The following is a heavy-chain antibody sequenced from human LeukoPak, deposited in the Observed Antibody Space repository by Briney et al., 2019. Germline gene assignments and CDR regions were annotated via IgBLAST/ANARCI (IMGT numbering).Heavy chain of an antibody. CDR3: AKRGPGSPQSGKYFFDY. J-gene: IGHJ4*02. CDR1: GFTFSRYA. V-gene: IGHV3-30*04. Sequence: PGGSLRLSCAASGFTFSRYAMHWVRQAPGKGLEWVAVISYDGSNKYYADSVKGRFTISRDNSKNTLYLQMNSLRAEDTAVYYCAKRGPGSPQSGKYFFDYWGQGTLVTVSS. CDR2: ISYDGSNK. D-gene: IGHD3-10*01.